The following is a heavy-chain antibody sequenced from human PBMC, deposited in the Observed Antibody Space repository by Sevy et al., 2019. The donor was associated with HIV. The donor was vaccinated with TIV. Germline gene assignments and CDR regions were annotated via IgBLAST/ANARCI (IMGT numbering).Heavy chain of an antibody. CDR2: LSYDGSNK. CDR3: ARDRYYYDSSGYYSGAFDI. Sequence: GGSLRLACAASGFTFSSYAMHWVRRAPGKGLEWVAVLSYDGSNKDYADSVKGRFTISRDNSKNTLYLQMNSLRAEDTAVYYCARDRYYYDSSGYYSGAFDIWGQGTMVTVSS. J-gene: IGHJ3*02. D-gene: IGHD3-22*01. CDR1: GFTFSSYA. V-gene: IGHV3-30-3*01.